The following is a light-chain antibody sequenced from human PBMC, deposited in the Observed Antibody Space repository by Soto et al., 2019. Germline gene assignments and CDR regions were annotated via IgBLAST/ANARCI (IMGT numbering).Light chain of an antibody. Sequence: EIVLTQSPATLSLSPGERTTLSCMASQSVSSYLAWYEQKAGQAPRPLIYDASNRATGIPARFSGSGSGTEFTLTISSLQPEDFATYYCQQASSFPPTFGQGTRLEIK. J-gene: IGKJ5*01. CDR1: QSVSSY. V-gene: IGKV3-11*01. CDR2: DAS. CDR3: QQASSFPPT.